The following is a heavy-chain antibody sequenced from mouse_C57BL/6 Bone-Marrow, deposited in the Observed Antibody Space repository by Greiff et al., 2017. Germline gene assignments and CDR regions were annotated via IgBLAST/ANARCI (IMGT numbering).Heavy chain of an antibody. D-gene: IGHD2-3*01. CDR1: GYTFTSYG. V-gene: IGHV1-81*01. J-gene: IGHJ2*01. CDR3: ARWLLPYYFDY. Sequence: VKLLESGAELARPGASVKLSCKASGYTFTSYGISWVKQRTGQGLEWIGEIYPRSGNTYYNEKFKGKATLTADKSSSTAYMELRSLTSEDSAVYFGARWLLPYYFDYWGQGTTLTVSA. CDR2: IYPRSGNT.